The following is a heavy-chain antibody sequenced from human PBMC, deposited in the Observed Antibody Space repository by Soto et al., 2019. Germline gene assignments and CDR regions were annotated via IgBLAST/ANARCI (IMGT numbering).Heavy chain of an antibody. CDR2: IYTGGST. V-gene: IGHV4-4*07. CDR3: ARASVGPPGGGSWIMPFDY. Sequence: SETLSLTCTVSGGSISNYYWSWIRQPAGKGLEWIGRIYTGGSTNYNPSLKSRVTMSTDTSKNQFSLRLTSVTAADTAVYYCARASVGPPGGGSWIMPFDYWGQGALVTFS. CDR1: GGSISNYY. J-gene: IGHJ4*02. D-gene: IGHD2-15*01.